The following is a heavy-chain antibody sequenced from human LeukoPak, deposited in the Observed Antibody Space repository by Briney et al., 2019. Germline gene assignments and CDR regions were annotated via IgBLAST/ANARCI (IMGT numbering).Heavy chain of an antibody. D-gene: IGHD5-18*01. Sequence: SVKVSFKASGGTFISYAISWVRQAPGQGREGMGRIIPILGIANYAQKFQGRVTITADKSTSTAYMELSSLRSEDTAVYYCARTRNSYGTHFDYWGQGTLVTVSS. CDR3: ARTRNSYGTHFDY. CDR2: IIPILGIA. CDR1: GGTFISYA. V-gene: IGHV1-69*04. J-gene: IGHJ4*02.